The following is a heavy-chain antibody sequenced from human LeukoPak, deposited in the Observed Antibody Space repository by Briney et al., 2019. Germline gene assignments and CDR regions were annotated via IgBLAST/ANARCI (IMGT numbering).Heavy chain of an antibody. J-gene: IGHJ4*02. D-gene: IGHD3-10*01. Sequence: GRSLRLSCAASGFTFSSYGMHWVRKAPGTGMERVAVISYDGSNKYYADSVKGRFTISRDNSKNTLYLQMNSLRAEDTAVYYCAKRHAMVRGVAGYFDYWGQGTLVTVSS. CDR3: AKRHAMVRGVAGYFDY. CDR2: ISYDGSNK. V-gene: IGHV3-30*18. CDR1: GFTFSSYG.